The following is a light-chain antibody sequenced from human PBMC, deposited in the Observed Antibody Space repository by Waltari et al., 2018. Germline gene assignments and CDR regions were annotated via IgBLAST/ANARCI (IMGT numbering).Light chain of an antibody. CDR3: QHYVNLPVT. Sequence: EIVLTQSPGTLSLSPGERATLSCRASQSVGRSLAWYQQKPVQAPRLLIYDTAIRATGTPGRFSGSGSGTDFSLAISSLEPEDFAVYFCQHYVNLPVTFGQGTKVEI. CDR2: DTA. V-gene: IGKV3-20*01. J-gene: IGKJ1*01. CDR1: QSVGRS.